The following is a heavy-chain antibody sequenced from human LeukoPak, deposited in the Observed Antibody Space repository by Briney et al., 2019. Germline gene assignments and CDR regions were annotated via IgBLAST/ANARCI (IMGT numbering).Heavy chain of an antibody. J-gene: IGHJ5*02. Sequence: PGGSLRLSCAASGFIFSSYAMTWVRQAPGKGLEWVSSISHKGENTYYADSVKGRFTISRDNSRNTLYLQMNSLRAEDTAVYYCAKDPIAGFANWFDPWGQGTLVTVSS. CDR3: AKDPIAGFANWFDP. CDR1: GFIFSSYA. V-gene: IGHV3-23*01. CDR2: ISHKGENT. D-gene: IGHD6-13*01.